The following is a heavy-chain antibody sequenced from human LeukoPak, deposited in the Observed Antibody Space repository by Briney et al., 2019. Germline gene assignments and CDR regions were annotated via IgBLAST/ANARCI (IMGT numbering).Heavy chain of an antibody. J-gene: IGHJ4*02. V-gene: IGHV5-51*01. CDR3: ARGYCSSTSCQHVYSFFDY. CDR2: IYPGDSDT. D-gene: IGHD2-2*01. CDR1: GYSFTSYW. Sequence: GESLKISCKGSGYSFTSYWIGWVRQMPGKGLEWMGIIYPGDSDTRYSPSFQGQVTISADKSISTAYLQWSSLKAPDTAMYYCARGYCSSTSCQHVYSFFDYWGQGTLVTVSS.